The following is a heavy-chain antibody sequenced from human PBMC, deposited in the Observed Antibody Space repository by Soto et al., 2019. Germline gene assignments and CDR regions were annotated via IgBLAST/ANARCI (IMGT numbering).Heavy chain of an antibody. Sequence: EVQLLESGGDVVRPGGSLRLSCAASGLTFSSYAMGWVRQAPGKGLEWVAGVSRAGTYTFYADSVRGRFCISIDNTRDTMDLYMNALRGDDTAVYFCVKYTVTEDLGESWGQGTLVSVSS. V-gene: IGHV3-23*01. CDR1: GLTFSSYA. J-gene: IGHJ5*02. CDR3: VKYTVTEDLGES. CDR2: VSRAGTYT. D-gene: IGHD3-16*01.